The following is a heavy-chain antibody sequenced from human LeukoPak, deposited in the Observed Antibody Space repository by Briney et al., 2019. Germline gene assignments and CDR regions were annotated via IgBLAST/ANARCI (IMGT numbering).Heavy chain of an antibody. CDR1: GFTFDDYG. D-gene: IGHD6-19*01. Sequence: PGGSLRLSCAASGFTFDDYGMSWVRQAPGKGLEWVSVIYSGGSTYYADSVKGRFTISRDNSKNTLYLQMNSLRAEDTAVYYCALSIAVAGEWFRWGQGTLVTVSS. J-gene: IGHJ4*02. CDR3: ALSIAVAGEWFR. V-gene: IGHV3-23*03. CDR2: IYSGGST.